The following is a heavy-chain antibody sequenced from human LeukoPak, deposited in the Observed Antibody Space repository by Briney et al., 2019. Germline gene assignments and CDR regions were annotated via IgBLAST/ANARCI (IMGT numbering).Heavy chain of an antibody. D-gene: IGHD1-26*01. CDR2: IYTSGST. CDR1: GGSISSYY. J-gene: IGHJ4*02. V-gene: IGHV4-4*09. Sequence: SETLSLTCTVSGGSISSYYWSWIRQPPGKGLEWIGYIYTSGSTNYNPSLKSRVTISVDTSKNQFSLKLSSVTAADTAVDYCARYRGSPDYRGQGTLVTVSS. CDR3: ARYRGSPDY.